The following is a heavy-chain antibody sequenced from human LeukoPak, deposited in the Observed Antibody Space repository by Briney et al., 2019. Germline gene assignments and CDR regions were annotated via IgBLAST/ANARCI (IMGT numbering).Heavy chain of an antibody. V-gene: IGHV3-74*01. CDR2: INSDGSTT. CDR3: ARRRSLHYDFWSGYYNPVYFDY. D-gene: IGHD3-3*01. Sequence: HPGGSLRLSCAASGFTFSSYWMHRVRQVPGKGLVWVSRINSDGSTTSHADSVKGRFTISRDNPKNTLYLQMNSLRAEDTAVYYCARRRSLHYDFWSGYYNPVYFDYWGQGTLVTVSS. CDR1: GFTFSSYW. J-gene: IGHJ4*02.